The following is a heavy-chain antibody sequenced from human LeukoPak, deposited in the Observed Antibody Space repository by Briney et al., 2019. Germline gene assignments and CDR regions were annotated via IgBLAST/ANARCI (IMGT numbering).Heavy chain of an antibody. CDR3: AHFKGGSFDF. CDR2: IYYSGNT. J-gene: IGHJ3*01. D-gene: IGHD1-26*01. V-gene: IGHV4-39*01. Sequence: SENLSPTCTVSGGSISSSNYYWGWIRQPPGKGLEWIGSIYYSGNTYYNPSLKSRVTISVDTSKNQFSLKLTSVTAADTAVYYCAHFKGGSFDFWGQGTMVTVSS. CDR1: GGSISSSNYY.